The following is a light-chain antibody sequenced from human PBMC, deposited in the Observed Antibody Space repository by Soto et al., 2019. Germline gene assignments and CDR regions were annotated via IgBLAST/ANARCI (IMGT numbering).Light chain of an antibody. V-gene: IGLV2-23*01. CDR2: EGS. Sequence: QSVLTQPASVSGSPGQAITISCTGTSSDVGNYNFVSWYQHDPGKAPKLLIYEGSKRPSGVSDRFSGSKSGNTASLTISGLQAGDGANFSCCSYASSSTYVFGTGTKVTAL. CDR3: CSYASSSTYV. J-gene: IGLJ1*01. CDR1: SSDVGNYNF.